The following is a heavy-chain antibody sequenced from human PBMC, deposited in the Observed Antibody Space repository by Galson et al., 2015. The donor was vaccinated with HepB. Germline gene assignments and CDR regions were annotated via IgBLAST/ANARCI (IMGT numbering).Heavy chain of an antibody. Sequence: SLRLSCAASGFTFSDYYMSWIRQAPGKGLEWVSYISSSSSYTNYADSVKGRFTISRDNAKNSLYLQMNSLRAEDTAVYYCATFAQDFDYWGQGTLVTVSS. J-gene: IGHJ4*02. CDR2: ISSSSSYT. V-gene: IGHV3-11*03. CDR3: ATFAQDFDY. CDR1: GFTFSDYY.